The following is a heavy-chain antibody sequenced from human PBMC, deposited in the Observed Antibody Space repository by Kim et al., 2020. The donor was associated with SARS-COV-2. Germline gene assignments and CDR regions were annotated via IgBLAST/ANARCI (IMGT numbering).Heavy chain of an antibody. CDR1: GGSFSGYY. CDR2: INHSGST. Sequence: SETLSLTCAVYGGSFSGYYWSWIRQPPGKGLEWIGEINHSGSTNYNPSLKSRVTISVDTSKNQFSLKLSSVTAADTAVYYCARSLAVHKPFDYWGQGTLVTVSS. D-gene: IGHD6-19*01. CDR3: ARSLAVHKPFDY. V-gene: IGHV4-34*01. J-gene: IGHJ4*02.